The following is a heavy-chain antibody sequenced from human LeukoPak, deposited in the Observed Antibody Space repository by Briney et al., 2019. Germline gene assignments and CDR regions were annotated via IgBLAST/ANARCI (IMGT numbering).Heavy chain of an antibody. Sequence: VASVTVSCKVSGYTLTELSMHWVRQAPGQGLEWMGWISAYNGNTNYAQKLQGRVTMTTDTSTSTAYMELRSLRSDDTAVYYCARRCSGGSCYSFDYWGQGTLVTVSS. CDR1: GYTLTELS. CDR2: ISAYNGNT. V-gene: IGHV1-18*01. CDR3: ARRCSGGSCYSFDY. D-gene: IGHD2-15*01. J-gene: IGHJ4*02.